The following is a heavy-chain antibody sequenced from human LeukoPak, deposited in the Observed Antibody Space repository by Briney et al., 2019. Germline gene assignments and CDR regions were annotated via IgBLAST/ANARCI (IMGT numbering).Heavy chain of an antibody. Sequence: GGSLRLSCAASGITFNNFGMRWVRQAPGKGLEWVSSISNGGDHKFYADSVRGRFTISRDNSKNTLYLQMDSLRAEDTAVYYCAKVISSYSSFDSYWGQGTLVTVSS. J-gene: IGHJ4*02. CDR1: GITFNNFG. V-gene: IGHV3-23*01. CDR2: ISNGGDHK. D-gene: IGHD5-12*01. CDR3: AKVISSYSSFDSY.